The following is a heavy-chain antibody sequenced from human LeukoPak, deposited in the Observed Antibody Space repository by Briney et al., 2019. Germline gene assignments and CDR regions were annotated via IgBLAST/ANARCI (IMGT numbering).Heavy chain of an antibody. D-gene: IGHD2-15*01. Sequence: GGSLILSCAASGFTFSSYSMNWVRQAPGKGLEWVSSISSSNSYIYYADSVKGRFTISRDNAKNSLYLQMNSLRAEDTAVYYCARDLYCSGGSCDLDYWGQGTLVTVSS. CDR1: GFTFSSYS. J-gene: IGHJ4*02. V-gene: IGHV3-21*01. CDR2: ISSSNSYI. CDR3: ARDLYCSGGSCDLDY.